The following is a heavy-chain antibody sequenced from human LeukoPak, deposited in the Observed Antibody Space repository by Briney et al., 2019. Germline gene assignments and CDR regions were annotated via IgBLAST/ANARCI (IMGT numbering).Heavy chain of an antibody. CDR1: GGSFSGFH. CDR2: INHRGTA. Sequence: PSETLSLTCAVYGGSFSGFHWIWIRQPPGKGLEWIGEINHRGTANYNPSLKSPVTISIDTSKNQFPLKLSSVTVADTAFYYCARDYQFWGQGTMVTVSS. J-gene: IGHJ3*01. D-gene: IGHD3-16*01. CDR3: ARDYQF. V-gene: IGHV4-34*01.